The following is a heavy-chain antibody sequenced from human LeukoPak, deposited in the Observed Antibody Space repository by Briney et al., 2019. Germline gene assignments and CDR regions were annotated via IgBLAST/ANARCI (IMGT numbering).Heavy chain of an antibody. J-gene: IGHJ4*02. CDR2: IYYSGST. Sequence: SETLSLTCTVSGGSTSNYYWSWIRQPPGKGLEWIGYIYYSGSTNYNPSLKSRVTISIDTSKNQFSLQLTSVTAADTAVYFCARDRVSRSSPLWGWGRFSGGLYYWGQGTLVTVSS. V-gene: IGHV4-59*12. CDR3: ARDRVSRSSPLWGWGRFSGGLYY. D-gene: IGHD3-16*01. CDR1: GGSTSNYY.